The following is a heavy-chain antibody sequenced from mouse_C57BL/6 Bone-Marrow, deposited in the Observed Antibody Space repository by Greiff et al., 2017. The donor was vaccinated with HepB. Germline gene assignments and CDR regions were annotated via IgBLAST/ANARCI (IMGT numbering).Heavy chain of an antibody. CDR2: IDPEDGET. CDR1: GFNIKDYY. V-gene: IGHV14-2*01. Sequence: VQLQQSGAELVKPGASVKLSCTASGFNIKDYYMHWVKQRTEQGLEWIGRIDPEDGETKYAPKFQGKATITEDTSSNTAYRQLRSLTSEDTAVYCCAAPYYYGSSYWYFDVWGTGTTVTVSS. D-gene: IGHD1-1*01. CDR3: AAPYYYGSSYWYFDV. J-gene: IGHJ1*03.